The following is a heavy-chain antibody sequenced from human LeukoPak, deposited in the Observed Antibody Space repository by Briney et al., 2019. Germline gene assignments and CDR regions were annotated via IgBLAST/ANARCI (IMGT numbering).Heavy chain of an antibody. V-gene: IGHV3-48*03. CDR3: ARHGVGEP. D-gene: IGHD3-16*01. CDR2: ISSSGSTT. Sequence: GGSLRLSCAASGFTFSSYEMIWVRQAPGKGLEWISYISSSGSTTYYADSVKGRFTISRDNAKNSLYLQMNSLRAEDTAVYYCARHGVGEPWGQGTLVTVSS. J-gene: IGHJ5*02. CDR1: GFTFSSYE.